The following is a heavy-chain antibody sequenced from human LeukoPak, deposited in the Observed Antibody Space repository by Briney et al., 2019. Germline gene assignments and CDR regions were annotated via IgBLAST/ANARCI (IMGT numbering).Heavy chain of an antibody. J-gene: IGHJ4*02. D-gene: IGHD2-2*02. CDR3: ARADCSSSSCYTVAY. CDR1: GSTFNSYA. Sequence: GGSLRLSCAASGSTFNSYAMQWVRQAPGEGLEYVSGISSDGDATYYANSVKERFIISRDNSRNMLYLQMGSLRAEDMAVYYCARADCSSSSCYTVAYWGQGTLVTVSS. CDR2: ISSDGDAT. V-gene: IGHV3-64*01.